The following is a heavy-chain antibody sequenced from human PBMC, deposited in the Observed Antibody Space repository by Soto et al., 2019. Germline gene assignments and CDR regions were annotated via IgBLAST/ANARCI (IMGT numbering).Heavy chain of an antibody. CDR1: GGSISSYY. J-gene: IGHJ4*02. Sequence: QVQLQESGPGLVKPSETLSLTCTVSGGSISSYYWSWIRQPPGKGLEWIGYIYYSGSTNYNPSLQSRVTISVDTSKNQFSLKLSSVTAADTAVYYCARRYGGTFDYWGQGTLGTVAS. CDR3: ARRYGGTFDY. CDR2: IYYSGST. D-gene: IGHD2-15*01. V-gene: IGHV4-59*08.